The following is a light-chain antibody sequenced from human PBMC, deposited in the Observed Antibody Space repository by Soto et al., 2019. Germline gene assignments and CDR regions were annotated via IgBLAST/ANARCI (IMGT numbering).Light chain of an antibody. CDR3: QQSYSNAT. V-gene: IGKV1-39*01. J-gene: IGKJ1*01. Sequence: DIQMTQSPSSLSASVGDRVTVTCRASQSVSSYLNWYQQKPGKGPKVLIHAASTLHSGVPSRFSGSGSATDFTLTISSLLPEDFATYFCQQSYSNATFGQGTKVDIK. CDR2: AAS. CDR1: QSVSSY.